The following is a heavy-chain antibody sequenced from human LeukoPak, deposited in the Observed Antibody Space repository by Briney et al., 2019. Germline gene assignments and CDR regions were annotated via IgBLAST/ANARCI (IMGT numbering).Heavy chain of an antibody. CDR1: GFTLSTYT. J-gene: IGHJ6*02. Sequence: GGSLRLSCVASSGFTLSTYTINWVRRAPGKGLEWVSVISRRGDTKYYADSVKGRLSISRDNSKNTVFLQMNSLSADDTATYFCAKGGDVAVVPAAGPYYAMDVWGQGTTVTVSS. CDR3: AKGGDVAVVPAAGPYYAMDV. D-gene: IGHD2-2*01. CDR2: ISRRGDTK. V-gene: IGHV3-23*01.